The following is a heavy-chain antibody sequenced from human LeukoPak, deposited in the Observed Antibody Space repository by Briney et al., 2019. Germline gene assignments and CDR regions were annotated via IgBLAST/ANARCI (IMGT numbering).Heavy chain of an antibody. D-gene: IGHD6-13*01. Sequence: PGGSLRLSCSASGFIFSPYAMHWARQAPGKGLEYVSSISSEGKTTYYADSVKGRFTISRDNSKNTLYLQMSSLRPEDTAVYYCVKDRWVDHWGQGTLATVSS. CDR1: GFIFSPYA. CDR2: ISSEGKTT. CDR3: VKDRWVDH. J-gene: IGHJ4*02. V-gene: IGHV3-64D*06.